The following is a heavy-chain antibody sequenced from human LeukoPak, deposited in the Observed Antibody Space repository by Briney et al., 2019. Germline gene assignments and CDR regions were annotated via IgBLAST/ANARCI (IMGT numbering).Heavy chain of an antibody. D-gene: IGHD5-18*01. V-gene: IGHV3-23*01. CDR3: AKDRDTAMINYCFDP. J-gene: IGHJ5*02. CDR2: ISGSGGST. Sequence: PGGSLRLSCAASGFTFSSYAMSWVRQAPGKGLEWVSAISGSGGSTYYADSVKGRFTISRDNSRNALYLQMNSLRAEDTAVYYCAKDRDTAMINYCFDPWGQGTLVTVSS. CDR1: GFTFSSYA.